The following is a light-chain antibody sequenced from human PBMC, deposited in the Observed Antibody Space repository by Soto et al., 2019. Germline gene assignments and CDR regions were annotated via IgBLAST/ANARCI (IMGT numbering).Light chain of an antibody. J-gene: IGKJ1*01. Sequence: DIQMTQSPSTLSASVGDRVTITCRASQSISSWLAWYQQKPGKVPKLLIYKASSLESGVPSRFSGSGSGTEFTLTISSLQPDDFATYYCQQYSSSKTFGQGTKVGIK. CDR3: QQYSSSKT. CDR2: KAS. CDR1: QSISSW. V-gene: IGKV1-5*03.